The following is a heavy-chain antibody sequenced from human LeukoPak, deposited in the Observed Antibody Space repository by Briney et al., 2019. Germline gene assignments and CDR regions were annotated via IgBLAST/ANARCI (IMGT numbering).Heavy chain of an antibody. D-gene: IGHD6-13*01. J-gene: IGHJ4*02. CDR1: GGSISSYY. CDR3: ARDIYSSSWRYYFDY. V-gene: IGHV4-59*01. CDR2: IYYSGST. Sequence: KPSETLSLTCTVSGGSISSYYWSWIRQPPGKGLEWIGYIYYSGSTNYNPSLKSRVTISVDTSKNQFSLKLSSVTAADTAVYYCARDIYSSSWRYYFDYWGQGTLVTVSS.